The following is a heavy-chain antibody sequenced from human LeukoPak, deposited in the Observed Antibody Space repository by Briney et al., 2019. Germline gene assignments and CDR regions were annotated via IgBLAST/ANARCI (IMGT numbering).Heavy chain of an antibody. D-gene: IGHD7-27*01. CDR3: ARGVTGDGLDY. Sequence: AASVKVSCKASGYTFINYYMHWVRQAPGQGLEWMGIINPSSGATTYAQKFQGRATMTRDMSTSALYVELSSLRSEDTALYYCARGVTGDGLDYWGQGTLVTVSS. CDR1: GYTFINYY. CDR2: INPSSGAT. V-gene: IGHV1-46*01. J-gene: IGHJ4*02.